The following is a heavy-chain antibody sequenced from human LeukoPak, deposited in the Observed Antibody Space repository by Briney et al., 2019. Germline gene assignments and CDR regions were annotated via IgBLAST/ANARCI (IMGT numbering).Heavy chain of an antibody. CDR1: GFTFSSYG. CDR2: ISYDGSNK. Sequence: GRSLRLSCAASGFTFSSYGMHWVRQAPGKGLEWVAVISYDGSNKYYADSVKGRFTISRDNTKNTLYLQMNSLRAEDTAVYYCANSGGATVGYYFHYWGQGTLVTVSS. V-gene: IGHV3-30*18. J-gene: IGHJ4*02. D-gene: IGHD1-26*01. CDR3: ANSGGATVGYYFHY.